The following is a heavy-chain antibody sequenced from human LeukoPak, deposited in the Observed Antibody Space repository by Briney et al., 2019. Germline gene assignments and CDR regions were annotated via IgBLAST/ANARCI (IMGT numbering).Heavy chain of an antibody. CDR3: ARGLPGITMVRGVKYKSSYSGMDV. CDR1: GYTFTSYD. CDR2: MNPNSGNT. V-gene: IGHV1-8*01. D-gene: IGHD3-10*01. Sequence: ASVTVSCKASGYTFTSYDINWVRQATGQGLEWMGWMNPNSGNTGYAQKFQGRVTMTRNTSISTAYMELSSLRSEDTAVYYCARGLPGITMVRGVKYKSSYSGMDVWGQGATVTVSS. J-gene: IGHJ6*02.